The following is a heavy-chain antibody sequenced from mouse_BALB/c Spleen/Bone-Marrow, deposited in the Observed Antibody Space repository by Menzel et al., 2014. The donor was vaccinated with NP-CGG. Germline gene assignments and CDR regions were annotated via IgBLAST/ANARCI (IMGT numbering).Heavy chain of an antibody. V-gene: IGHV1S81*02. D-gene: IGHD2-12*01. CDR3: ARCLLYY. Sequence: GAELVKPGASVKLSCKASGYTFTSYWMHWVKQRPGQGLEWIGEINPSNGRTNYNEKFKTKATLTVDKSSSTAYMQLSSLTSEDSAVYYCARCLLYYWGQGPTLTVSS. CDR1: GYTFTSYW. CDR2: INPSNGRT. J-gene: IGHJ2*01.